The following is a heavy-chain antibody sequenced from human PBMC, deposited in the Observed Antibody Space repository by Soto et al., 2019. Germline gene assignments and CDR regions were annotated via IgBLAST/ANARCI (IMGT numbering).Heavy chain of an antibody. CDR1: GFTFYKHG. D-gene: IGHD6-19*01. CDR3: AKAHGYSSGWRADS. V-gene: IGHV3-30*18. Sequence: QVQLVESGGGVVQPGGSLRLSCAASGFTFYKHGMHWVRQAPGKGLEWVAVISYDGSNEYYADSVKGRFTISRDNSKNTLYLQMTTLRCEDAAVYYCAKAHGYSSGWRADSWGQGTRVTVSA. CDR2: ISYDGSNE. J-gene: IGHJ4*02.